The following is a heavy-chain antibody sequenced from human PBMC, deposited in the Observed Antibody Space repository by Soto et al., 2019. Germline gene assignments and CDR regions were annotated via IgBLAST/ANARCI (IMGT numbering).Heavy chain of an antibody. J-gene: IGHJ4*02. V-gene: IGHV4-34*01. CDR1: GGSFSGYY. CDR3: ARGPSS. CDR2: INHSGST. Sequence: SETLSLTCAVYGGSFSGYYWSWIRQPPGKGLEWIGEINHSGSTNYNPSLKSRVTISVDTSKNQFSLKLSSVTAADTAVYYCARGPSSWGQGTLVTVSS.